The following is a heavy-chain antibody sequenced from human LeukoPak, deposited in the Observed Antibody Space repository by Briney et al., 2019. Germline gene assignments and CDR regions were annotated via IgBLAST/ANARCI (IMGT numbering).Heavy chain of an antibody. D-gene: IGHD1-1*01. Sequence: PSQTLSLTCVVSGYSISNDYYWGWTRPPPGKGLEWIGNIYHSGGSYYNPSLKRRVTILVDTSKNQFSLKLSSVTAAETAVYYCAKAGTTGIHHWFDPWGEGNLVTVSS. CDR3: AKAGTTGIHHWFDP. CDR1: GYSISNDYY. CDR2: IYHSGGS. V-gene: IGHV4-38-2*01. J-gene: IGHJ5*02.